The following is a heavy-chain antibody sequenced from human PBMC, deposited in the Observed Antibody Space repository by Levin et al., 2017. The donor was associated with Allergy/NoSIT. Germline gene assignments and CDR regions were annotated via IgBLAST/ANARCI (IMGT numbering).Heavy chain of an antibody. CDR3: ARDLMGSSSWKNCWFDP. Sequence: ASVKVSCKASGYTFTSYYMHWVRQAPGQGLEWMGIINPSGGSTSYAQKFQGRVTMTRDTSTSTVYMELSSLRSEDTAVYYCARDLMGSSSWKNCWFDPWGQGTLVTVSS. D-gene: IGHD6-13*01. V-gene: IGHV1-46*01. J-gene: IGHJ5*02. CDR1: GYTFTSYY. CDR2: INPSGGST.